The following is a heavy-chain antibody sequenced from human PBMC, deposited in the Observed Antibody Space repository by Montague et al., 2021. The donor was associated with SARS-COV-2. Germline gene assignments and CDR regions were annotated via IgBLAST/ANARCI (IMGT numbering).Heavy chain of an antibody. CDR2: INSDGSST. V-gene: IGHV3-74*01. D-gene: IGHD3-10*01. J-gene: IGHJ5*02. CDR3: AGGGLWFGP. Sequence: SLRLPCAASGFTISSYWTHWVRQAPGKGLVWVSRINSDGSSTNYADSVKGRFTISRDNAKNTLYLQMNSLRAEDTAVYYCAGGGLWFGPGGQGTLVTVSS. CDR1: GFTISSYW.